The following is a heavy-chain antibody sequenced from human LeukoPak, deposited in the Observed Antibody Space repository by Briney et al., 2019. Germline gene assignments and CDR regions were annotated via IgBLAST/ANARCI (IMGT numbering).Heavy chain of an antibody. CDR1: GGSFSGYY. D-gene: IGHD1-26*01. V-gene: IGHV4-34*01. Sequence: PSETLSLICAVYGGSFSGYYWSWIRQPPGKGLEWIGEINHSESTNYNPSLKSRVTISVDTSKNQFSLKLSSVTAADTAVYYCARSTRGVGATTYWGQATLVTVSS. CDR2: INHSEST. CDR3: ARSTRGVGATTY. J-gene: IGHJ4*02.